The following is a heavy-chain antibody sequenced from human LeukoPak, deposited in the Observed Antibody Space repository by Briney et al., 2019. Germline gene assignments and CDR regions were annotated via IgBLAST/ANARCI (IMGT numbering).Heavy chain of an antibody. J-gene: IGHJ2*01. V-gene: IGHV4-30-2*02. CDR3: AKDPPRGSYFDL. Sequence: SETLSLTCTVSGGSISSGGYYWSWIRQPPGKGLEWIGYIYHSGSTYYNPSLKSRVTISVDRSKNQFSLKLNSVTAADTAVYYCAKDPPRGSYFDLWGRGTLVTVSS. D-gene: IGHD3-10*01. CDR1: GGSISSGGYY. CDR2: IYHSGST.